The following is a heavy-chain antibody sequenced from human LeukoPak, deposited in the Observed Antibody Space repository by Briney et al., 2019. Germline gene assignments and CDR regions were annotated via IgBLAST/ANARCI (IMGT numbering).Heavy chain of an antibody. J-gene: IGHJ4*02. D-gene: IGHD2-15*01. CDR3: AKDYCSGGSCYYFDY. CDR2: ISGSGGST. CDR1: GFTFSSYA. V-gene: IGHV3-23*01. Sequence: GGSLRLSCAASGFTFSSYAMSWVRHAPGKGLESVSAISGSGGSTYYADSVKGRFTISRDNSKNTLYLQMNSLRAEDTAVYYCAKDYCSGGSCYYFDYWGQGTLVTVSS.